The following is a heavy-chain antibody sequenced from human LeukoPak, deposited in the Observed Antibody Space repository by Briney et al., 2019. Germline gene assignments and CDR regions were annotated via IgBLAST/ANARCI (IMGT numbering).Heavy chain of an antibody. CDR1: GFTVSSNS. CDR3: ATPVPHGSDPSLYYYYMGV. V-gene: IGHV3-53*01. Sequence: GGSLRLSCTVSGFTVSSNSMSWVRQAPGKGLEWVSFIYSGSTHYSDSVKGRFTISRDNSKNTLYLQMNSLRAEDTAVYYCATPVPHGSDPSLYYYYMGVWGKGTTVTISS. CDR2: IYSGST. J-gene: IGHJ6*03. D-gene: IGHD3-10*01.